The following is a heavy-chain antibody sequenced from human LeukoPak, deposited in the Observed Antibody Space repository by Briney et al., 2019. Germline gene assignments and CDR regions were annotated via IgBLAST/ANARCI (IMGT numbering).Heavy chain of an antibody. CDR1: GFTFSSYS. CDR3: ARDTTYDSSGYYYGGVDY. V-gene: IGHV3-48*01. CDR2: ISSSSSTI. D-gene: IGHD3-22*01. J-gene: IGHJ4*02. Sequence: GGSLRLSCAASGFTFSSYSMNWVRQAPGKGLEWVSYISSSSSTIYYADSVKGRFTISRDNAKNSLYLQMNSLRAEDMAVYYCARDTTYDSSGYYYGGVDYWGQGTLVTVSS.